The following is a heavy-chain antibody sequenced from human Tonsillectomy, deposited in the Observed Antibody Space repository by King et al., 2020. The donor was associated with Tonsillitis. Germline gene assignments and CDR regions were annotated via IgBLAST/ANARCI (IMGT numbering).Heavy chain of an antibody. J-gene: IGHJ5*02. CDR3: ARHVYDFWSGSSNWFDP. Sequence: QLQESGPGLVKPSETLSLTCTVSGGSISSRSYYWGWIRQPPGKGMEWIGSIYYSGSTYYNPSLKSRVTISVDTSKNQFSLKLSSVTAADTAVYYCARHVYDFWSGSSNWFDPWGQGTLVTVSS. CDR2: IYYSGST. D-gene: IGHD3-3*01. V-gene: IGHV4-39*01. CDR1: GGSISSRSYY.